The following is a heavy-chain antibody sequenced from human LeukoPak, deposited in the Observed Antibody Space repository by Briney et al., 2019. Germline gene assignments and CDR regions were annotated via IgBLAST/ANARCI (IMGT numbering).Heavy chain of an antibody. CDR1: GYSFTSYW. D-gene: IGHD3-3*01. J-gene: IGHJ5*02. CDR3: ARQANQPKNSRDFWSGYFLYPNWFDP. Sequence: GESLKISCKGSGYSFTSYWIGWVRQMPGKGLEWMGIIYPGDSDTRYSPSFRGQVTISADKSISTAYLQWSSLKASDTAMYYCARQANQPKNSRDFWSGYFLYPNWFDPWGQGTLVTVSS. V-gene: IGHV5-51*01. CDR2: IYPGDSDT.